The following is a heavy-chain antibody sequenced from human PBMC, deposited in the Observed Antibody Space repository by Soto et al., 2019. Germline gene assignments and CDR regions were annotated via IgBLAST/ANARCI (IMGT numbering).Heavy chain of an antibody. V-gene: IGHV3-23*01. J-gene: IGHJ4*02. CDR2: ISGSGGST. Sequence: EVQLLESGGGLVQPGGSLRLSCAASGFTFSSYAMSWVRQAPGKGLEWVSAISGSGGSTYYADSVKGRFTISRDNSKNTLYLQMNSLRAEDTAVYYCAKDPVVVPAAIFAGDYWGQGTLVTVSS. D-gene: IGHD2-2*01. CDR3: AKDPVVVPAAIFAGDY. CDR1: GFTFSSYA.